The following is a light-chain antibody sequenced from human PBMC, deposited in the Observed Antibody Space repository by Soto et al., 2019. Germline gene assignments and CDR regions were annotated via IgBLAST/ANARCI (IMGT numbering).Light chain of an antibody. CDR1: QSISSY. CDR3: QQFYSAPIT. V-gene: IGKV1-39*01. J-gene: IGKJ5*01. Sequence: DIQMTPSPSSLSASVVDRVTITCRASQSISSYLNWYQQKPGKAPKLLIYAASSLQSGVPSRSSGSGSGTDFTLTISSLQPEDFATYYCQQFYSAPITFGQGTRLEIK. CDR2: AAS.